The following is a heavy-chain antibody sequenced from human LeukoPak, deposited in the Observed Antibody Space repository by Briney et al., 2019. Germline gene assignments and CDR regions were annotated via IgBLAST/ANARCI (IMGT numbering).Heavy chain of an antibody. CDR1: GYTFTSNY. D-gene: IGHD1-26*01. J-gene: IGHJ4*02. CDR2: ISPSGGST. V-gene: IGHV1-46*01. Sequence: ASVKVSCKASGYTFTSNYLHWLRQAPGQGLEWMGIISPSGGSTSYAQKFQGRVTMTTDTSTSTLYMELSALRSDDTAVFYCARAFTSGTLDFWGQGTLVTVSS. CDR3: ARAFTSGTLDF.